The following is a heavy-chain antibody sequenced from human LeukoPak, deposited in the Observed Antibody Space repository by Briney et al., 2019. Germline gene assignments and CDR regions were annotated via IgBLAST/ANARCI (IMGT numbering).Heavy chain of an antibody. Sequence: SETLSLTCTVSGGSISSYYWSWIRQPPGKGLEWIGYIYYSGSTNYNPCLKSRVTISVDTSRNQFSLKLSSVTAADTAVYYCARWISGWSDDAFDIWGQGTMVTVSS. CDR1: GGSISSYY. V-gene: IGHV4-59*01. CDR3: ARWISGWSDDAFDI. CDR2: IYYSGST. J-gene: IGHJ3*02. D-gene: IGHD6-19*01.